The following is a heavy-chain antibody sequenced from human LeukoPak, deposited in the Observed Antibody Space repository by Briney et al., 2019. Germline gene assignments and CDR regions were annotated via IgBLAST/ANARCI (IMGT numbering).Heavy chain of an antibody. CDR1: EGTYNHHG. J-gene: IGHJ4*02. Sequence: GASVKVSCKTSEGTYNHHGITWLRQAPGHGLEWMGRVIPILGQVAYAQKFQGRVTITADKSTTSIYLEVRGLTSEDMAVYYCARDSAGHPDYWGQGAPVIVSS. D-gene: IGHD3-10*01. V-gene: IGHV1-69*04. CDR2: VIPILGQV. CDR3: ARDSAGHPDY.